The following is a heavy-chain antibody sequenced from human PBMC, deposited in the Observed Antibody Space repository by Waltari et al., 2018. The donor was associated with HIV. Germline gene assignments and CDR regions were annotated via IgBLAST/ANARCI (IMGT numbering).Heavy chain of an antibody. CDR1: GGSFSAYY. CDR2: INHSGST. J-gene: IGHJ4*02. CDR3: ASTRVFGQWELPDYFDY. V-gene: IGHV4-34*01. D-gene: IGHD1-26*01. Sequence: QVQLQQWGAGLLKPSETLSLTCAVYGGSFSAYYWSWIRQPPGKGLEWLGVINHSGSTNYNPSLKSRVTISVDTSKNQFSLMLSSVTAADTAVYYCASTRVFGQWELPDYFDYWGQGTLVAVSS.